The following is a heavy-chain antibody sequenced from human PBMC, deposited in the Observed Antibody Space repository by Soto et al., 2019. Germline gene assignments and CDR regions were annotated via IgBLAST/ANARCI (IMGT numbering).Heavy chain of an antibody. CDR1: GGSISSGGYY. J-gene: IGHJ3*02. V-gene: IGHV4-31*03. CDR3: ASLNCSSTSCYAFDI. Sequence: QVQLQESGPGLVKPSQTLSLTCTVSGGSISSGGYYWSWIRQHPGKGLEWIGYIYYSGSTYYNPSLKSRVILSVETCKNQLSMKLRTVTGTGRAVYYCASLNCSSTSCYAFDIWGQGTMVTVSS. D-gene: IGHD2-2*01. CDR2: IYYSGST.